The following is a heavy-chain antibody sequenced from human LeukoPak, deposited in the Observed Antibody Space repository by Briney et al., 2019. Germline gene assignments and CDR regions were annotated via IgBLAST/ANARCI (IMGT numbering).Heavy chain of an antibody. CDR1: GDSFSSHY. Sequence: PSETLSLTCAVSGDSFSSHYWTWIRQPPGKGLEWIGYISYIGSTNYNPFLKSRVTISIDTSKNQFSLKLSPVTAADAAVYYCARDLVTVTKGFDIWGQGTMVSVSS. D-gene: IGHD4-17*01. CDR2: ISYIGST. J-gene: IGHJ3*02. CDR3: ARDLVTVTKGFDI. V-gene: IGHV4-59*11.